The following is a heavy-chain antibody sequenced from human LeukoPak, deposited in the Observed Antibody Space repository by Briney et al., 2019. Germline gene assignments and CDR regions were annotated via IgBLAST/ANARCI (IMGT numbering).Heavy chain of an antibody. J-gene: IGHJ4*02. V-gene: IGHV1-2*02. Sequence: ASVKVSCKASGYTFTGYYIHWVRQAPGQGLEWIGWIKPNSGASNFARNFQGRVTMTRDTSISTAYMELSRLTSDDTAVYYCARDGHDSSGYYPDYWGQGTLVTVSS. CDR2: IKPNSGAS. CDR3: ARDGHDSSGYYPDY. D-gene: IGHD3-22*01. CDR1: GYTFTGYY.